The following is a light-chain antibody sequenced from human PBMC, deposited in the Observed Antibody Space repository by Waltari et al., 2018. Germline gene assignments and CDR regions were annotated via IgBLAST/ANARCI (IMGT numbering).Light chain of an antibody. V-gene: IGKV2-30*02. J-gene: IGKJ2*01. Sequence: DVVMTQSPLSLPVTLGQPDSISCRSSQSLVHSDGNTYLNWFQQRPGQSPRRLIYKVSNRDSGVPDRFSGSGSGTDFTLKISRVEAEDVGVYFCMQGTHPMYTFGQGTKLEIK. CDR1: QSLVHSDGNTY. CDR2: KVS. CDR3: MQGTHPMYT.